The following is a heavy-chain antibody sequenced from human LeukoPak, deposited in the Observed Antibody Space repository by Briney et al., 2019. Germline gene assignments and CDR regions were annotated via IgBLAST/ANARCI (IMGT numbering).Heavy chain of an antibody. CDR2: IYSGGST. J-gene: IGHJ4*02. V-gene: IGHV3-66*02. CDR3: AREIMVTFGGVIPTPY. Sequence: GGALRLSRAASGFTVSRHFMRWVGQAPRKGLELVSVIYSGGSTYYADSVQGRFTTSRDNSKNTLYLQMNSVRAEDTAVYYCAREIMVTFGGVIPTPYWGQGTLVTVSS. CDR1: GFTVSRHF. D-gene: IGHD3-16*02.